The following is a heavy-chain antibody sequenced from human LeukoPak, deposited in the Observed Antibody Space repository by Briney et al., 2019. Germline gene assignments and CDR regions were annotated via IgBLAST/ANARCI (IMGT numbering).Heavy chain of an antibody. D-gene: IGHD2-2*01. CDR3: ARGRHCSSTSCYVYYYYYMDV. Sequence: ASVKVSCKASGYTFTGYYMHWVRQAPGQGLEWMGWINPNSGGTNYAQKFQGRVTMTRDTSISTAYMELSSLRSEDTAVYYCARGRHCSSTSCYVYYYYYMDVWGKGTTVTISS. CDR2: INPNSGGT. V-gene: IGHV1-2*02. CDR1: GYTFTGYY. J-gene: IGHJ6*03.